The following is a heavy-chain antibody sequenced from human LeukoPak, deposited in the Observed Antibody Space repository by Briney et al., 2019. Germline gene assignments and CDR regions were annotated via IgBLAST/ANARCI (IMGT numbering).Heavy chain of an antibody. J-gene: IGHJ4*02. CDR2: ISGSDSTT. CDR1: GFTFSRYA. V-gene: IGHV3-23*01. CDR3: AKRNFGNYYFDY. D-gene: IGHD3-3*01. Sequence: GGSLRLSCAASGFTFSRYAMSWVRQAPGKGLEWVSAISGSDSTTYYADSVKGRFTISRDNSKNTLYLQMSSLRVEDTAVYYCAKRNFGNYYFDYWGQGTQVTVSS.